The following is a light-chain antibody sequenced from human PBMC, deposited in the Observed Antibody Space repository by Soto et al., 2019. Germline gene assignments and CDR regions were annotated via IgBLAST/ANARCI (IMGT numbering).Light chain of an antibody. J-gene: IGKJ2*01. V-gene: IGKV3-15*01. Sequence: EIVMTQSPATLSVSPGERATLSCRASQSVSSNLAWYQQKPGQAPRLLIYGASTRATGIPARFSGSGSGTEFTLTISSLQSEDFAVYYCQQYNNPHNFGQGTKLEIK. CDR3: QQYNNPHN. CDR2: GAS. CDR1: QSVSSN.